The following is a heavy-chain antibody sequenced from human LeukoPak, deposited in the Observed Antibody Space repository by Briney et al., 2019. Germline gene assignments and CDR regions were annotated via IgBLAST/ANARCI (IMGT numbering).Heavy chain of an antibody. CDR1: GFSFSAYA. J-gene: IGHJ4*02. CDR3: AKNWDDYDSSGPIDH. Sequence: GGSLRLSCAASGFSFSAYAMSWVRQAPGKGLEWVSGIGASGLNTYYADTVKGRLTISRDNSNNAVYLQLYSLRVDDTAVYYCAKNWDDYDSSGPIDHWGQGALVTLSS. D-gene: IGHD3-22*01. CDR2: IGASGLNT. V-gene: IGHV3-23*01.